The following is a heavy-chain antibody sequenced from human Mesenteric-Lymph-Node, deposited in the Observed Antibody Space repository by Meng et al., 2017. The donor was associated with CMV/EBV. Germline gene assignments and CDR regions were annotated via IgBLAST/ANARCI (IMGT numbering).Heavy chain of an antibody. V-gene: IGHV3-23*01. D-gene: IGHD4-17*01. J-gene: IGHJ4*02. CDR1: GFTFTSYA. CDR2: ISDSGGST. Sequence: SCAASGFTFTSYAMSWVRQAPGKGLEWVSSISDSGGSTYYADSVKGRFTISRDNSKNTLYLQMNSLRAEDTAVYYCAKGRVYGDFLCFDYWGQGTLVTVSS. CDR3: AKGRVYGDFLCFDY.